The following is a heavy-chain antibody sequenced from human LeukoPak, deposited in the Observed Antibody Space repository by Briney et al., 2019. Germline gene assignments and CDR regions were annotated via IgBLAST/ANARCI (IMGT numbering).Heavy chain of an antibody. Sequence: SETLSLTCAVYGRSFSGYYWSWIRQPPGKGLEWIGEINHSGSTNYNPSLKSRVTISVDTSKNQFSLKLSSVTAADTAVYYCARIRGNYGSGSYQRFDYWGQGTLVTVSS. D-gene: IGHD3-10*01. J-gene: IGHJ4*02. CDR3: ARIRGNYGSGSYQRFDY. CDR1: GRSFSGYY. V-gene: IGHV4-34*01. CDR2: INHSGST.